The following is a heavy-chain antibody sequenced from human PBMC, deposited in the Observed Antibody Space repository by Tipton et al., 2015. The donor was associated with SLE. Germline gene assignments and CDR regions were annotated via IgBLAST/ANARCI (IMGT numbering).Heavy chain of an antibody. CDR1: GGSISSHH. V-gene: IGHV4-59*11. J-gene: IGHJ4*02. D-gene: IGHD6-19*01. CDR2: IYYSGST. CDR3: ARDQAVAGSYYFDY. Sequence: TLSLTCTVSGGSISSHHWSWIRQPPGKGLEWIGYIYYSGSTNYNPSLKSRVTISVDTSKNQFSLKLSSVTAADTAVYYCARDQAVAGSYYFDYWGQGTLVTVSS.